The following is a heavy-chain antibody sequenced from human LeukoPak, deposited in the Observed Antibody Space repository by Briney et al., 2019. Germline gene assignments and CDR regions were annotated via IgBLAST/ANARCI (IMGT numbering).Heavy chain of an antibody. CDR3: ARVFVDTAPDY. J-gene: IGHJ4*02. D-gene: IGHD5-18*01. V-gene: IGHV4-59*01. CDR1: GGSISSYY. CDR2: IYYSGST. Sequence: SETLSLTCTVSGGSISSYYWSWIRQPPGKRLEWIGYIYYSGSTNYNPSLKSRVTISVDTSKDQFSLKLSSVTAADTAVYYCARVFVDTAPDYWGQGTLVTVSS.